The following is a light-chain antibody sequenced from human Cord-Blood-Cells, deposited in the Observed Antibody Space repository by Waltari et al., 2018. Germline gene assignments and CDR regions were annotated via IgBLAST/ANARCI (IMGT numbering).Light chain of an antibody. CDR2: DVS. CDR1: SSDVGGYNY. CDR3: SSYTSSSTWV. J-gene: IGLJ3*02. Sequence: QSALTQPASVSGSPGQSITTSCTGTSSDVGGYNYVSWYQQHPDKAPKLMIYDVSKRPSGVSNRFSGSKSGNTASLTISGLQAEDEADYYCSSYTSSSTWVFGGGTKLTVL. V-gene: IGLV2-14*01.